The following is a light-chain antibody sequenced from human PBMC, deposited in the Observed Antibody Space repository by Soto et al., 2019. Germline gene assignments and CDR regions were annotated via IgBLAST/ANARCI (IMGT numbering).Light chain of an antibody. J-gene: IGKJ2*01. V-gene: IGKV3-20*01. Sequence: EIVLTQSPATLPSSPGERATLSCRASQSVSSSYLAWYQQQPGQAPRLLIYGASSRATGIPDRFSGSGSGTDFTLTISSLEPEDFAVYYCQQYGSAPYTFGQGTKLEIK. CDR2: GAS. CDR3: QQYGSAPYT. CDR1: QSVSSSY.